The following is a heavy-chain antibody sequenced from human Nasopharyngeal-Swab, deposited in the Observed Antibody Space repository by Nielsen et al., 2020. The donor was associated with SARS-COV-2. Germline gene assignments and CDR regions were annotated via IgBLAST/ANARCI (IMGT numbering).Heavy chain of an antibody. CDR1: GYSFTSYW. CDR3: ARQGLRYSLYYFDY. V-gene: IGHV5-51*01. Sequence: GESPKISCQGSGYSFTSYWIGWVRQMPGKGLEWMGIIYPGDSDTRYSPSFQAQVTISADKSISTAYLQWSSLKASDTAMYYCARQGLRYSLYYFDYWGQGTLVTVSS. CDR2: IYPGDSDT. D-gene: IGHD3-10*01. J-gene: IGHJ4*02.